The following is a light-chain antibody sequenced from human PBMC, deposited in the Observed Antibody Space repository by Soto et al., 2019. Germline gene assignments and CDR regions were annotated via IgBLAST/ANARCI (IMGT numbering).Light chain of an antibody. CDR3: QQYGSSPLT. CDR1: QSVGSN. CDR2: GAS. J-gene: IGKJ4*01. V-gene: IGKV3-20*01. Sequence: EIVMTQSPATLSVSPGERVTLSCRASQSVGSNLAWYQHKPGQAPRLLIYGASSRATGIPDRFSGSGSGTDFTLTISRLEPEDFAVYYCQQYGSSPLTFGGGTKVDIK.